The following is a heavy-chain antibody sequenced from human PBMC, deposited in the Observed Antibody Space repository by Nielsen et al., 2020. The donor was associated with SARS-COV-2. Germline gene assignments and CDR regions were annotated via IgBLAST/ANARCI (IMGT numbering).Heavy chain of an antibody. V-gene: IGHV3-7*03. J-gene: IGHJ4*02. Sequence: GESLKISCAASGFTFSSYWMSWVRQAPGKGLEWVANIKQDGSEKYYVDSVEGRFTISRDNTKRSLYLQMRGLRAEDTAIYFCGRDRSPSLWGQGTVVTVSS. CDR2: IKQDGSEK. CDR3: GRDRSPSL. D-gene: IGHD1-26*01. CDR1: GFTFSSYW.